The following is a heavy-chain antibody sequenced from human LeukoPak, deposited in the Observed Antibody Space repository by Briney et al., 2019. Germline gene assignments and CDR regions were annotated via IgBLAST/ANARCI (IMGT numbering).Heavy chain of an antibody. CDR1: GGSFSGYY. V-gene: IGHV4-34*01. J-gene: IGHJ4*02. D-gene: IGHD3-22*01. CDR2: INHSGST. CDR3: ARGRKGGNYYDSSGYHSY. Sequence: SETLSLTCAVYGGSFSGYYWSWIRQPPGKGLEWIGEINHSGSTNYNPSLKSRVTISVDTSKNQFSLKLSSVTAAGTAVYYCARGRKGGNYYDSSGYHSYWGQGTLVTVSS.